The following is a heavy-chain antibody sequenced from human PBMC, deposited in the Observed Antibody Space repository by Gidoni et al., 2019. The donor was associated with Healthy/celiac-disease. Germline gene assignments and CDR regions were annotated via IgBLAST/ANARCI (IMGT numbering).Heavy chain of an antibody. CDR2: IYYSGST. V-gene: IGHV4-61*01. D-gene: IGHD3-22*01. CDR3: ARDKPPGYYDSSGLGWFDP. Sequence: QVQLQESGPGLVTPSETLSLTCTVSGGSVSSGSYYWSWIRQPPGKGLEWLGYIYYSGSTNYNPSLKSRVTISVDTSKNQFSLKLSSVTAADTAVYYCARDKPPGYYDSSGLGWFDPWGQGTLVTVSS. J-gene: IGHJ5*02. CDR1: GGSVSSGSYY.